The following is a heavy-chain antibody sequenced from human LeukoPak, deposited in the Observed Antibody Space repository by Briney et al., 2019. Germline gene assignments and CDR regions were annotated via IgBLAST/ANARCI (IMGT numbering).Heavy chain of an antibody. J-gene: IGHJ4*02. Sequence: GGSLRLSCAACEFTFSTYWMSWMRQAPGKGLEWVANIKKDGSEKYYVDSVKGRFTVSRDNAKNTLYLQMDSLRAEDTAVYSCASFNYDLGCLDYWGQGTLVTVSS. D-gene: IGHD3-10*02. V-gene: IGHV3-7*01. CDR1: EFTFSTYW. CDR2: IKKDGSEK. CDR3: ASFNYDLGCLDY.